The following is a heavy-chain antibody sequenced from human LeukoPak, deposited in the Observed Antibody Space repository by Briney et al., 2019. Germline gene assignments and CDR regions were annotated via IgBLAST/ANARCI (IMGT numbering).Heavy chain of an antibody. CDR2: IKQDGSEK. CDR3: ARDREDYYGSGTIDY. J-gene: IGHJ4*02. CDR1: GFTFSSYW. D-gene: IGHD3-10*01. V-gene: IGHV3-7*01. Sequence: GGSLRLSCAASGFTFSSYWMSWVRQAPGKGLEWVANIKQDGSEKYYVDSVKGRFTISRDNAKNSLCLQMNSLRAEDTAVYYCARDREDYYGSGTIDYWGQGTLVTVSS.